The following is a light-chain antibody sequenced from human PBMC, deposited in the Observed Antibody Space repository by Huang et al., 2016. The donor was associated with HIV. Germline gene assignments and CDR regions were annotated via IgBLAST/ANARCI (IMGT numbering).Light chain of an antibody. CDR1: QSMSRY. CDR3: QQTYSTPIT. Sequence: DIQMTQSPSSLSASVGDRVTITCRASQSMSRYLNGYQQKAGKAPKLLIYAASSLQSGVPSRFSGSGSGTDFTLTISSLQPEDFATYYCQQTYSTPITFGQGTRLEIK. V-gene: IGKV1-39*01. CDR2: AAS. J-gene: IGKJ5*01.